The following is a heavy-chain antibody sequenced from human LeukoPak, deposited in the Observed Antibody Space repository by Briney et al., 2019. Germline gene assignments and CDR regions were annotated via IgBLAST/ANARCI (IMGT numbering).Heavy chain of an antibody. CDR2: ISYDGNNK. J-gene: IGHJ4*02. Sequence: GRSLRLSCAASGFTFSSYGMHWVRQAPGKGLEWVAVISYDGNNKYYADSVKGRFTISKDNSKNTLYLEMNSLRAEDTAVYYCAKVGVEQWLEIDCWGQGTLVTVSS. V-gene: IGHV3-30*18. CDR3: AKVGVEQWLEIDC. CDR1: GFTFSSYG. D-gene: IGHD6-19*01.